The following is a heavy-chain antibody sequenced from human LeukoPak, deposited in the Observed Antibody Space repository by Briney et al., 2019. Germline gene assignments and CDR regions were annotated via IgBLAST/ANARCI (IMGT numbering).Heavy chain of an antibody. V-gene: IGHV4/OR15-8*01. CDR3: ARDTMDIITIFTGEGYYYYGMDV. CDR2: IHHDGRI. Sequence: SETLSLTCDVSGGSIDSTNWWNWVRQPPGKGLEWIGEIHHDGRINYNPSLKSRVTISVDKSKNQFTLKLSSVTAADTAVYYCARDTMDIITIFTGEGYYYYGMDVWGQGTTVTVSS. D-gene: IGHD3-9*01. CDR1: GGSIDSTNW. J-gene: IGHJ6*02.